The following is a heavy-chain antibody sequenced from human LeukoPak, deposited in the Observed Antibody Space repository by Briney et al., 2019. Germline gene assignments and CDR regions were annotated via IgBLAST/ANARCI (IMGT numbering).Heavy chain of an antibody. Sequence: GGSLRLSCATSGFTFSSYAMSWVRQAPGKGLEWVSTTSGGGGSTWYADSVKGRFTISRDNSKNTLYLQLSSLRADDTAVYYCATYVRGDFDYWGQGTLVTVSS. CDR3: ATYVRGDFDY. D-gene: IGHD3-10*02. V-gene: IGHV3-23*01. J-gene: IGHJ4*02. CDR2: TSGGGGST. CDR1: GFTFSSYA.